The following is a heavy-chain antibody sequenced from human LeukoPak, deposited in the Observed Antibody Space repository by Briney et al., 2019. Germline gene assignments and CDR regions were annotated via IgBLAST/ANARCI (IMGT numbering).Heavy chain of an antibody. CDR3: ARDQFGEFSLPFDY. V-gene: IGHV3-74*01. Sequence: RAGVSLRLSCVASGFTFSSYWMHWVRQDPRKGLVWVSRINGDGRNINYADSVRGRFTISRDNAKNTLYLQMNTLRVEDTAVYYCARDQFGEFSLPFDYWGQGTLVTVSS. J-gene: IGHJ4*02. D-gene: IGHD3-10*01. CDR2: INGDGRNI. CDR1: GFTFSSYW.